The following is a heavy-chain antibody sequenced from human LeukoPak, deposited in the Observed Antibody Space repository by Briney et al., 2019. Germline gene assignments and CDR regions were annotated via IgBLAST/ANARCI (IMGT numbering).Heavy chain of an antibody. V-gene: IGHV3-23*01. Sequence: PGGSLRLSCAASGFTFINYVMSWVRQVPGKGPEWVSSVSGSGGRGATYYTDSVKGRFTISRDNSKNTVFLQMNGLSADDTAVYYCAKDIAASGLPRIFDFWGQGTLVTVSS. CDR1: GFTFINYV. J-gene: IGHJ4*02. CDR3: AKDIAASGLPRIFDF. CDR2: VSGSGGRGAT. D-gene: IGHD6-13*01.